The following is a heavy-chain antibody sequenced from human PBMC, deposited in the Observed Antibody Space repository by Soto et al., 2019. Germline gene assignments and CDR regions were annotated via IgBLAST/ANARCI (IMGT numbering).Heavy chain of an antibody. V-gene: IGHV3-11*01. J-gene: IGHJ5*02. Sequence: QVQLVESGGGLVKPVGSLRLSCAASGFTFSDYYMAWIRQAPGKGLEWVSYISGRGATKYYADSMKGRFVISRDNAKNSLYLEMNSLRPDDTAVYYCARCPGVRGVIITGWFDPWGQGTLVTVSS. CDR2: ISGRGATK. D-gene: IGHD3-10*01. CDR1: GFTFSDYY. CDR3: ARCPGVRGVIITGWFDP.